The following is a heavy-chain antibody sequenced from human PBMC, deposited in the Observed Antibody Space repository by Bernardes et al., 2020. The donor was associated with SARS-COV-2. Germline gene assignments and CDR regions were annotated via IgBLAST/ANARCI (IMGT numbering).Heavy chain of an antibody. V-gene: IGHV4-34*01. CDR3: ARSRIAGE. D-gene: IGHD6-13*01. J-gene: IGHJ4*02. CDR1: GGSFSGYY. CDR2: INQSGDT. Sequence: SETLSLTCAIYGGSFSGYYWSWIRQAPGKGLEWIGEINQSGDTNYKPSLKSRVTISVDTSKNQFSLKLNSVTAADTAVYYCARSRIAGEWGQGTLVTVSS.